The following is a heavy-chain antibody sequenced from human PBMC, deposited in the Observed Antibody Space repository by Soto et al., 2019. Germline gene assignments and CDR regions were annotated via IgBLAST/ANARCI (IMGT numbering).Heavy chain of an antibody. CDR2: IIPIYGNA. J-gene: IGHJ4*02. CDR3: AIYGGNSEDPYYFDY. V-gene: IGHV1-69*13. CDR1: GGTLSSYA. D-gene: IGHD4-17*01. Sequence: SVKVSCKASGGTLSSYAISWVRQAPGQGLEWMGGIIPIYGNANYAQKFQGRVTITADESTSTAYMELSSLRSEDTAVYYCAIYGGNSEDPYYFDYWGQGTLVTVSS.